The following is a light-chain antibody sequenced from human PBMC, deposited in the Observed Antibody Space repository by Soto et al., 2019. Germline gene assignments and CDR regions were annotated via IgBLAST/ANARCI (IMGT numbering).Light chain of an antibody. V-gene: IGLV1-47*02. J-gene: IGLJ2*01. CDR2: SDT. CDR1: SSNIGSNY. Sequence: QSVLTQSPSASGTPGQRVTISCSGSSSNIGSNYVYWYRQLPGTAPKLLIYSDTQRPSGVPDRFSGSKSGTSASLAISGLRSEDEAVYYCSAGDGSLRGRVFGGGTKLTVL. CDR3: SAGDGSLRGRV.